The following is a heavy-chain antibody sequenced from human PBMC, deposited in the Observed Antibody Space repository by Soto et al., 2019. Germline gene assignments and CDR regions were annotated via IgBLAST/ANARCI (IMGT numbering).Heavy chain of an antibody. V-gene: IGHV4-61*03. Sequence: SETLSLTCTVSGGSVSSGSYYCVCIRQAPGKGLEWIGYIYYSGRTNYNPSLKSRVTISVDTSKNHFSLKLSSVTAADTAVYYCARWGGPAELLRYYYYGMDVWGQGTTVTVSS. J-gene: IGHJ6*02. D-gene: IGHD1-26*01. CDR1: GGSVSSGSYY. CDR2: IYYSGRT. CDR3: ARWGGPAELLRYYYYGMDV.